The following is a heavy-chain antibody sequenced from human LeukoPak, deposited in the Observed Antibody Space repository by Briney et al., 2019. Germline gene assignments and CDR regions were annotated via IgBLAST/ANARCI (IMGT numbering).Heavy chain of an antibody. V-gene: IGHV3-9*01. D-gene: IGHD6-19*01. CDR2: ISWNSGSI. CDR3: ARGEQWLTPLFDY. CDR1: GFTFDDYA. J-gene: IGHJ4*02. Sequence: GRSLRLSCAASGFTFDDYAMHWVRQAPGKGLEWVSGISWNSGSIGYADAVKGRFTISRDNSKNTLYLQMNSLRAEDTAVYYCARGEQWLTPLFDYWGQGTLVTVSS.